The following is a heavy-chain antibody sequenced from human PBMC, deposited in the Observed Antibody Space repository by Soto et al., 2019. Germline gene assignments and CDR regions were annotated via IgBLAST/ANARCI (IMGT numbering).Heavy chain of an antibody. D-gene: IGHD6-19*01. J-gene: IGHJ3*02. CDR2: VIPIFGTA. V-gene: IGHV1-69*13. Sequence: SVKVSCKASGGTFSSYAISWVRQAPGQGLEWMGGVIPIFGTANYAQKFQGRVTITADESTSTAYMELSSLRSEDTAVYYCARGERQWPDGNDIWGQGTMVTVSS. CDR3: ARGERQWPDGNDI. CDR1: GGTFSSYA.